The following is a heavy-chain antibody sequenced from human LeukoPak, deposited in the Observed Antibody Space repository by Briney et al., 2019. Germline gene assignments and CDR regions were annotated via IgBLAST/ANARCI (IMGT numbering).Heavy chain of an antibody. Sequence: GGSLSLSGAASALSLNAYKLNWFRQAPGKGLEWASSISYTGTYIYYADSVKGRFTISRDNAKNSLYLQMNSLRADDTAVYYCARFAAGGSYYYYMDVWGKGTTVTVSS. V-gene: IGHV3-21*01. CDR2: ISYTGTYI. CDR1: ALSLNAYK. D-gene: IGHD6-25*01. J-gene: IGHJ6*03. CDR3: ARFAAGGSYYYYMDV.